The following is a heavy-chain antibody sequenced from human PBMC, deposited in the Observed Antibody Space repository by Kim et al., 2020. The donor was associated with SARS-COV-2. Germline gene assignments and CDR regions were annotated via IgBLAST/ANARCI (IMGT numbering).Heavy chain of an antibody. J-gene: IGHJ4*02. D-gene: IGHD1-1*01. CDR1: GSSMNNYY. Sequence: SETLSLTCTVSGSSMNNYYWTWIRQPPGKGLEWIGYIYYIGSTSYSPSLKSRVSISLDTSEKQFSLKLSSVTAADTAIYYCARARAMSGTTDYWGQGTL. V-gene: IGHV4-59*13. CDR2: IYYIGST. CDR3: ARARAMSGTTDY.